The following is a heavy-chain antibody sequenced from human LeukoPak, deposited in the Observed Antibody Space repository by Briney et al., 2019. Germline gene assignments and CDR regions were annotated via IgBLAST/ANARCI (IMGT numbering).Heavy chain of an antibody. Sequence: GGSLRLSCAASGFTFSSYAMSWVRQAPGKGLEWVSGISGSGDNTYYADSVKGRFTISRDNSKNTLYLQMNSLRAEDTAVYYCAREDSSGYYYDWGQGTLVTVSS. J-gene: IGHJ4*02. D-gene: IGHD3-22*01. V-gene: IGHV3-23*01. CDR2: ISGSGDNT. CDR3: AREDSSGYYYD. CDR1: GFTFSSYA.